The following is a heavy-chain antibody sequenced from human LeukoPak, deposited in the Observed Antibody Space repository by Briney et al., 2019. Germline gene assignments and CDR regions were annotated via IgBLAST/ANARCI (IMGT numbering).Heavy chain of an antibody. J-gene: IGHJ2*01. CDR2: IYYSGST. CDR1: GGSISSSSYY. D-gene: IGHD4-23*01. CDR3: ASTYGGNSLLVWYFDL. Sequence: PSETLSLTCTVSGGSISSSSYYWGWIRQPPGKGLEWIGSIYYSGSTYYNPSLKSRVTIPVDTSKNQFSLKLSSVTAADTAVYYCASTYGGNSLLVWYFDLWGRGTLVTVSS. V-gene: IGHV4-39*01.